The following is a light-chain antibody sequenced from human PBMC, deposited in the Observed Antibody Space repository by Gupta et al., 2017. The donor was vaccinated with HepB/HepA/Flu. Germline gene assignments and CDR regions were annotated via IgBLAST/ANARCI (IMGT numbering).Light chain of an antibody. J-gene: IGLJ2*01. CDR1: NIGSKS. CDR3: QVWDSSSDRVV. Sequence: SSVLTQPPSVSVAPGKTARITCGGNNIGSKSVHWYQQKPGQAPVLVVYDDSDRPSGIPGRFSGSNSGNTATLTISRVEAGDEGDYYCQVWDSSSDRVVFGGGTKLTVL. V-gene: IGLV3-21*03. CDR2: DDS.